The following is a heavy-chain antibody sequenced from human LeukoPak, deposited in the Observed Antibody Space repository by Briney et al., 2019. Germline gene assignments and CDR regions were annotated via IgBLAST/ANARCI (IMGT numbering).Heavy chain of an antibody. CDR1: GYTFTGYY. CDR2: INPNSGGT. V-gene: IGHV1-2*02. J-gene: IGHJ3*02. Sequence: ASVKVTCKASGYTFTGYYMHWVRQAPGQGLEWMGWINPNSGGTNYAQRFQGRVTMTRNTSTSTVYMELSSLRSEDTAVYYCARIRDGYNDAYDIWGQGTMVTVPS. CDR3: ARIRDGYNDAYDI. D-gene: IGHD5-24*01.